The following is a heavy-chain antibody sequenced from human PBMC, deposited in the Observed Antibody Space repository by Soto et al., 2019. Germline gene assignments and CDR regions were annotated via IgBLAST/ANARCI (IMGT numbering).Heavy chain of an antibody. CDR1: GGSISSYY. J-gene: IGHJ5*02. V-gene: IGHV4-59*01. Sequence: SETLSLTCTVSGGSISSYYWSWIRQPPGKGLEWIGYIYYSGSTNYNPSLKSRVTISVDTSKNQFSLKLSSVTAADTAVYYCARVEYQLGPNWFDPWGQGTLVTVSS. D-gene: IGHD2-2*01. CDR3: ARVEYQLGPNWFDP. CDR2: IYYSGST.